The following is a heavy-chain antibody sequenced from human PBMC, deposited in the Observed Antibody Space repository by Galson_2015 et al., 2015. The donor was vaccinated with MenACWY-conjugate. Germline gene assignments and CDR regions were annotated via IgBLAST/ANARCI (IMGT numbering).Heavy chain of an antibody. CDR2: IDRSSTTI. J-gene: IGHJ4*02. V-gene: IGHV3-48*04. Sequence: SLRLSCAASGFTFSNYNVNWVRRAPGKGLEWVSYIDRSSTTIYYADSVKGRFTISRDNAKNSLYLQMNSLRADDTAVYYCARDHFDYWGQGTLVTVSS. CDR1: GFTFSNYN. CDR3: ARDHFDY.